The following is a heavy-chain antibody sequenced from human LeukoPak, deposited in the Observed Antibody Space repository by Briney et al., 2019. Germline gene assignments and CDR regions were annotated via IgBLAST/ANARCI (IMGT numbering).Heavy chain of an antibody. CDR3: AKDWGVDS. Sequence: GRSLRLSCVTSGFTFNIYTMVWLRQAPGKGLEWVAVISYDGTNKYYADSVEDRFTISRDNSENTLYLQMNSLRADDTAVYYCAKDWGVDSWGQGTLVTVSS. J-gene: IGHJ4*02. V-gene: IGHV3-30*04. CDR1: GFTFNIYT. CDR2: ISYDGTNK. D-gene: IGHD3-10*01.